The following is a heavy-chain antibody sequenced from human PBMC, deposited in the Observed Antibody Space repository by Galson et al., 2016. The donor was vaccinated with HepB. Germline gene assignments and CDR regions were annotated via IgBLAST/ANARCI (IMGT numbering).Heavy chain of an antibody. J-gene: IGHJ2*01. Sequence: SVKVSCKAFGYTFRTYYMHWVRQAPGQGLEWMGIINPSGGKTKYAQRFQGRVTMTSDTSTNTLYMELSSLRSDDTAVYYCARGTGKLTTVTTVTSLWYFGLWGRGTLVTVSS. CDR2: INPSGGKT. D-gene: IGHD4-17*01. V-gene: IGHV1-46*01. CDR3: ARGTGKLTTVTTVTSLWYFGL. CDR1: GYTFRTYY.